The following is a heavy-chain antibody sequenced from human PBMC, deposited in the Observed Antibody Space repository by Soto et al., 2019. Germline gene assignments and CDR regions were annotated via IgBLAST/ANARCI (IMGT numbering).Heavy chain of an antibody. V-gene: IGHV3-48*03. CDR1: GFTFSSYE. CDR3: ARDLLHYDFWSGYSAYFYYGMDV. Sequence: GGSLRLSCAASGFTFSSYEMNWVRQAPGQGLEWVSYISDSGGTVYYADSVKGRFTVSRDNAQNSVYLQMNSLRTEDTAVYYCARDLLHYDFWSGYSAYFYYGMDVWGQGTTVTVSS. CDR2: ISDSGGTV. D-gene: IGHD3-3*01. J-gene: IGHJ6*02.